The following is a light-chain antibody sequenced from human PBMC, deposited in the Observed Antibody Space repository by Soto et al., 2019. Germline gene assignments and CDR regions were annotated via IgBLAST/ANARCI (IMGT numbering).Light chain of an antibody. CDR3: SSHTTSNTRV. V-gene: IGLV2-14*01. CDR2: EVS. J-gene: IGLJ1*01. Sequence: QSALTQPASVSGSPGQSIAISCTGTSSDVGGYNYVSWYQQHPDKAPKLIIHEVSNRPSGVSDRFSGSKSGNTASLSISGLQADDEADYYCSSHTTSNTRVFGSGTKLTVL. CDR1: SSDVGGYNY.